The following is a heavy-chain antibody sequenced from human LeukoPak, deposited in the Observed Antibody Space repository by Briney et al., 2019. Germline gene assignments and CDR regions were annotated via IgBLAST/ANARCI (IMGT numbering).Heavy chain of an antibody. CDR1: GGSISSGDYY. Sequence: SETLSLTXTVSGGSISSGDYYWSGIRQPPGRGLEWIGYIYYSGSTYYNPSLKSRVTISVDTSKNQFSLKLSSVTAADTAVYYCARARGEYCSSTSCYNYFDYWGQGTLVTVSS. CDR3: ARARGEYCSSTSCYNYFDY. J-gene: IGHJ4*02. D-gene: IGHD2-2*02. CDR2: IYYSGST. V-gene: IGHV4-30-4*08.